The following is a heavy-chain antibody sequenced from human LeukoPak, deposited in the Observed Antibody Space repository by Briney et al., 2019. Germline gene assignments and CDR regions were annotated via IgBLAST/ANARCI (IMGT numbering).Heavy chain of an antibody. CDR2: IWSDGSNE. CDR1: GFTFSTYG. Sequence: GVSLRLSCAASGFTFSTYGMHRVRQAPGKGLGWVAVIWSDGSNEYYVDSVKGRFTISRDNSKNTLYLQMNSLRVEDTAVYYCARGEPPDYWGQGTLVTVSS. J-gene: IGHJ4*02. CDR3: ARGEPPDY. V-gene: IGHV3-33*01. D-gene: IGHD1-26*01.